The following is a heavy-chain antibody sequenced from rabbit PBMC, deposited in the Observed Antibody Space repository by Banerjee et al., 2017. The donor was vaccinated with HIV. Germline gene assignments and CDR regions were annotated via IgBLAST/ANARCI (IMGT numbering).Heavy chain of an antibody. CDR3: ARDGGVMPAFSL. V-gene: IGHV1S45*01. CDR2: IYGGSGST. Sequence: QEQLEESGGGLVQPEGSLALTCKASGFTISSSYWISWVRQAPGKGLEWIGCIYGGSGSTYYASWAKGRFTISKTSSTTVTLQMTSLTAADTAPYFCARDGGVMPAFSLWGQGTLVTVS. D-gene: IGHD3-1*01. J-gene: IGHJ4*01. CDR1: GFTISSSYW.